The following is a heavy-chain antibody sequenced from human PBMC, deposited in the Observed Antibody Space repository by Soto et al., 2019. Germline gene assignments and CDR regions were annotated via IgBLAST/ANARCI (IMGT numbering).Heavy chain of an antibody. CDR3: ARALRWLQPIDY. V-gene: IGHV4-34*01. CDR2: INHSGST. D-gene: IGHD5-12*01. CDR1: GGSFSGYY. Sequence: PSETLSLTCAVYGGSFSGYYWSWIRQPPGKGLEWIGEINHSGSTNYNPSLKSRVTISIDTSKNQFSLKLSSVTAADTAVYYCARALRWLQPIDYWGQGTLATVSS. J-gene: IGHJ4*02.